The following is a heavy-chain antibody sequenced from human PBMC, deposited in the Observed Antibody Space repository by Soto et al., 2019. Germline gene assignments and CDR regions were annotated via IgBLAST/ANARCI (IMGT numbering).Heavy chain of an antibody. CDR3: ARPIYCSSTSCPDASDI. D-gene: IGHD2-2*01. Sequence: ASVKVSCKASGYTFTSYYMHWVRQAPGQGLEWMGIINPSGGSTSYAQKFQGRVTMTRDTSTSTVYMELSSLRSEDTAVYYCARPIYCSSTSCPDASDIWGQGTMVTVS. CDR1: GYTFTSYY. J-gene: IGHJ3*02. CDR2: INPSGGST. V-gene: IGHV1-46*01.